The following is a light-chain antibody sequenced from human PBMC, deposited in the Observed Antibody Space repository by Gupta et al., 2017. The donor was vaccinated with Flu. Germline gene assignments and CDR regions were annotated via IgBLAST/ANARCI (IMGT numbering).Light chain of an antibody. Sequence: DIQLTQSPPSLSASVGDRVTITCRASQSISSYLNWYQQKPGKAPKFLIHAGPNLQSGVPSRFSVSGSGTDFTLTISRLKVEDFAIYYCQQTYSSAQTFGQGTKVEIK. CDR1: QSISSY. V-gene: IGKV1-39*01. J-gene: IGKJ1*01. CDR3: QQTYSSAQT. CDR2: AGP.